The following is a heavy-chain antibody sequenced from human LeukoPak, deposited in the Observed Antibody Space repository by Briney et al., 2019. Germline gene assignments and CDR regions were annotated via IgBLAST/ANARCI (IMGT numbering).Heavy chain of an antibody. CDR3: ARGYGNYVGWFDP. V-gene: IGHV4-59*11. CDR2: ISDSGTT. CDR1: GGSIRSHY. D-gene: IGHD4-23*01. Sequence: SETLSLTCTASGGSIRSHYWIWIRQPPGKGLEWIGHISDSGTTNYNPSLKSRVTISVDTPKNQFSLRLSSVTAADTAVYFCARGYGNYVGWFDPWGQGTLVTVSS. J-gene: IGHJ5*02.